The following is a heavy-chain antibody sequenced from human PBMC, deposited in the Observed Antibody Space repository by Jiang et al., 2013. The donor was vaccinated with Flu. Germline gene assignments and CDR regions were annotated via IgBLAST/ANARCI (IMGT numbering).Heavy chain of an antibody. J-gene: IGHJ4*02. Sequence: GSGLVKPSETLSLTCTVSGGSISSSSYYWVWIRQPPGKGLEWVGSIYHSGSTYYKPSLKSRVTMSVDTPKNHFSLNLNSVTAADTAVYYCARALKYSGFELPYFDFWGQGTLVTVSS. CDR3: ARALKYSGFELPYFDF. CDR2: IYHSGST. D-gene: IGHD5-12*01. V-gene: IGHV4-39*07. CDR1: GGSISSSSYY.